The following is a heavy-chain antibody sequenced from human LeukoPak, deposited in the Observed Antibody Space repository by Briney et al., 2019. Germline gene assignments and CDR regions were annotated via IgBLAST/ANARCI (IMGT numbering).Heavy chain of an antibody. CDR3: ARGYYDILTGYYYSNWFDP. CDR2: IYYSGST. D-gene: IGHD3-9*01. CDR1: GGSFSGYY. Sequence: SETLSLTCAVYGGSFSGYYWSWIRQPPGKGLEWIGYIYYSGSTNYNPSLKSRVTISVDTSKNQFSLKLSSVTAADTAVYYCARGYYDILTGYYYSNWFDPWGQGTLVTVSS. J-gene: IGHJ5*02. V-gene: IGHV4-59*01.